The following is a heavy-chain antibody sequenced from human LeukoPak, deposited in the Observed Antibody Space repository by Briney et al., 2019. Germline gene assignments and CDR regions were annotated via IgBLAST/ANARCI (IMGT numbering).Heavy chain of an antibody. CDR2: MNPNSGNT. CDR3: ARGLDYYGSGSYYTWFDL. D-gene: IGHD3-10*01. J-gene: IGHJ5*02. V-gene: IGHV1-8*01. Sequence: ASVKVSCKASGYTFTSYDINWVRQATGQGLEWMGWMNPNSGNTGYAQKFQGRVTMTRNTSISTAYMELSSLRSEDTAVYYCARGLDYYGSGSYYTWFDLWGQGTLVTVSS. CDR1: GYTFTSYD.